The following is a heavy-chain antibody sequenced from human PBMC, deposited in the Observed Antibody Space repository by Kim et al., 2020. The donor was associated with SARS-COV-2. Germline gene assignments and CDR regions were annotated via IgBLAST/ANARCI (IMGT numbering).Heavy chain of an antibody. CDR3: ARRGPTGTTGYYYGMDV. V-gene: IGHV4-59*08. Sequence: LKSRVTISVDTSKNQFSLKLSSVTAADTAVYYCARRGPTGTTGYYYGMDVWGQGTTVTVSS. D-gene: IGHD1-1*01. J-gene: IGHJ6*02.